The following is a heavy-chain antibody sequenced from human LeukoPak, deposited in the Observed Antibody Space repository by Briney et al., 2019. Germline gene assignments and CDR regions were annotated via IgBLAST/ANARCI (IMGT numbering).Heavy chain of an antibody. CDR3: ARGLTIFGLGWFDP. D-gene: IGHD3-3*01. J-gene: IGHJ5*02. CDR2: IYYSGST. Sequence: SETLSLTCTVSGGSISSYYWSWIRQPPGKGLEWIGYIYYSGSTNYNPSLKSRVTISVDTSKNQFSLKLSSVTAADTAVYYCARGLTIFGLGWFDPWGQGTLVTVSS. V-gene: IGHV4-59*01. CDR1: GGSISSYY.